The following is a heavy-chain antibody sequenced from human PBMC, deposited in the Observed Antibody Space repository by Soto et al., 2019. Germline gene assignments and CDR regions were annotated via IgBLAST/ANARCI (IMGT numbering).Heavy chain of an antibody. CDR3: AKDHSVYSGYDYYYGMDV. V-gene: IGHV3-23*01. Sequence: PGGSLRLSCAASAFSFSTYAMNWVRQAPGKGLEWVSCISASGYNTDYADSVKGRFTISRDNSKNTLYLQMDSLRAEDTAIYYCAKDHSVYSGYDYYYGMDVWGPGTTVTVSS. CDR1: AFSFSTYA. CDR2: ISASGYNT. J-gene: IGHJ6*02. D-gene: IGHD5-12*01.